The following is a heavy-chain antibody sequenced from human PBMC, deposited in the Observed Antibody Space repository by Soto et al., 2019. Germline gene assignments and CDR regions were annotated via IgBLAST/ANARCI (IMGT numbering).Heavy chain of an antibody. D-gene: IGHD2-15*01. CDR3: ASSIGYGSGGSCYLDYYYGMDV. CDR2: INPNSGGT. CDR1: GYTFTGYY. J-gene: IGHJ6*02. Sequence: ASVKVSCKASGYTFTGYYMHWVRQAPGQGLEWMGWINPNSGGTNYAQKFQGGVTMTRDTSFSTAYMGLSRLRSDDTAVYYCASSIGYGSGGSCYLDYYYGMDVWGQGTTVTVSS. V-gene: IGHV1-2*02.